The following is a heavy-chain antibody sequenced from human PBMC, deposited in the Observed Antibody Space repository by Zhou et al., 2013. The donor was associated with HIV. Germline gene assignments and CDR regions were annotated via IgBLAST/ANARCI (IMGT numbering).Heavy chain of an antibody. CDR2: IIPIFGTA. D-gene: IGHD3-22*01. Sequence: QVQLVQSGAEVKKPGSSVKVSCKASGGTFSSYAISWVRQAPGQGLEWMGGIIPIFGTANYAQKFQGRVTITADESTSTAYMELSSLRSEDTAVYYCARDPGYYDSSGYYGSAFDIWGQGTMVTVSS. V-gene: IGHV1-69*12. CDR1: GGTFSSYA. CDR3: ARDPGYYDSSGYYGSAFDI. J-gene: IGHJ3*02.